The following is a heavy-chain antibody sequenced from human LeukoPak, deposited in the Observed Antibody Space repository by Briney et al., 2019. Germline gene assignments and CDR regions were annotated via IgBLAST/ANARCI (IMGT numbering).Heavy chain of an antibody. CDR2: IIPIFGTA. CDR3: ATPGPIVGAQYGVFDY. J-gene: IGHJ4*02. V-gene: IGHV1-69*01. D-gene: IGHD1-26*01. Sequence: SVKVSCKASGGTFSSYTISWVRQAPGQGLEWMGGIIPIFGTANYAQKFQGRVTITADESTSTAYMELSSLRSEDTAVYYCATPGPIVGAQYGVFDYWGQGTLVTVSS. CDR1: GGTFSSYT.